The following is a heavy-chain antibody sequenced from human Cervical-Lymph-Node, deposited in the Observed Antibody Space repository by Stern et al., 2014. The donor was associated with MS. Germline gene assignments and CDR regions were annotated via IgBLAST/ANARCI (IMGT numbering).Heavy chain of an antibody. J-gene: IGHJ6*02. D-gene: IGHD3-10*01. CDR3: ARGYGSGKYGMDV. V-gene: IGHV1-18*01. Sequence: QVQLVESGGEVKKPGASVKVSCRASGDIFTSYGINWVRQAPGQGLEWTGGSNPHNGHTKYAQKVQARVTLTTDTSTSTAYMELRSLRSDDTAVFFCARGYGSGKYGMDVWGQGTAVTVSS. CDR2: SNPHNGHT. CDR1: GDIFTSYG.